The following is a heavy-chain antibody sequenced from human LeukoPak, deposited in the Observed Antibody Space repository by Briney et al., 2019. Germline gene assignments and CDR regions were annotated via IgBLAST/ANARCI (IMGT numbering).Heavy chain of an antibody. CDR3: ARRQVGLLDS. D-gene: IGHD1-26*01. CDR2: IYYTEST. CDR1: GGSISSYY. Sequence: PSETLSLTCTVSGGSISSYYRSWIRQPPGKGLEWIGYIYYTESTYYNPSLKSRVTITVDTSKRQFSLKLSSVTAADTAVYYCARRQVGLLDSWGQGTLVTVSS. J-gene: IGHJ4*02. V-gene: IGHV4-59*04.